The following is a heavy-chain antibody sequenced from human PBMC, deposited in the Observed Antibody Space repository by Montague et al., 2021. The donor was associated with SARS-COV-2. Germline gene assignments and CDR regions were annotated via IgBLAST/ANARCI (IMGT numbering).Heavy chain of an antibody. V-gene: IGHV4-34*01. CDR1: GGSFRNYY. J-gene: IGHJ4*01. Sequence: SETLSLTCAVYGGSFRNYYWSWIRQSPGKGLEWIGEVDHSGNTNYNPSLKSRVTISADISKNQFSVKLASATAADTVMYYCARGKRAFPIVVLGASTRTYFDSWGRGTPVTVSS. D-gene: IGHD2-15*01. CDR3: ARGKRAFPIVVLGASTRTYFDS. CDR2: VDHSGNT.